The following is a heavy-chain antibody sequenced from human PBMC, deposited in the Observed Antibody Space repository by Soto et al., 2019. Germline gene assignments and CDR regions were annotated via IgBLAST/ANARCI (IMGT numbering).Heavy chain of an antibody. J-gene: IGHJ4*02. Sequence: GGSLRLSCAASGFTFSSYAMHWVRQAPGKGLEYVSAISSNGGSTYYANSVKGRFTISRDNSKNTLYLQMGSLRAEDMAVYYCARGIYGDIVRGLIPAFVYWGQGTLVTVSS. V-gene: IGHV3-64*01. D-gene: IGHD3-16*02. CDR3: ARGIYGDIVRGLIPAFVY. CDR2: ISSNGGST. CDR1: GFTFSSYA.